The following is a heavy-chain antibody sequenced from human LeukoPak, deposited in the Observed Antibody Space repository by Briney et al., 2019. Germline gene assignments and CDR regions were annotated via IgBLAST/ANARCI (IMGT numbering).Heavy chain of an antibody. CDR2: INHSGST. V-gene: IGHV4-34*01. CDR1: GGSFSGYY. J-gene: IGHJ4*02. D-gene: IGHD6-19*01. Sequence: SETLSLTCAVYGGSFSGYYWSWIRQPPGKGLEWIGEINHSGSTNYNPSLKSRVTISVDTSKNQFSLKLSSVTAADTAVYYCARGVRIAVAFDYWGRGTLVTVSS. CDR3: ARGVRIAVAFDY.